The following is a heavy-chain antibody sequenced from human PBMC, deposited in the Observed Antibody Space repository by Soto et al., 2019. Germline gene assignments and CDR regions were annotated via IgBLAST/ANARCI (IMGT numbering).Heavy chain of an antibody. CDR1: GFTFSSYS. CDR3: ARLYYDSSGYINWFDP. CDR2: ISSSSSYI. V-gene: IGHV3-21*01. Sequence: GSLRLSCAASGFTFSSYSMNWVRQAPGKGLEWVSSISSSSSYIYYADSVKGRFTISRDNAKNSLYLQMNSLRAEDTAVYYCARLYYDSSGYINWFDPWGQGTLVTVSS. D-gene: IGHD3-22*01. J-gene: IGHJ5*02.